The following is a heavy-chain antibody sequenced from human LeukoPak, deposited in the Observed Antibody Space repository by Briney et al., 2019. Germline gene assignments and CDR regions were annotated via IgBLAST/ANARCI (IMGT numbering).Heavy chain of an antibody. J-gene: IGHJ4*01. D-gene: IGHD2-2*01. CDR1: GYTFTGYY. V-gene: IGHV1-2*02. CDR2: INPNSGGT. Sequence: ASVKVSCKASGYTFTGYYMHWVRQAPGQGLEWMGWINPNSGGTNYAQKFQGRVTMTRDTSISTAYMELSRLRSDDTAVYYCARESVGCSSTSCPFYYWGQEPWSPSPQ. CDR3: ARESVGCSSTSCPFYY.